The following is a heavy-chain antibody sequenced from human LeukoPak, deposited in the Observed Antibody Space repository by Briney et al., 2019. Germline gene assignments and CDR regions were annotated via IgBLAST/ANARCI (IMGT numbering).Heavy chain of an antibody. CDR3: ARRGYCSGGSCYAGLNWFDP. V-gene: IGHV4-30-4*01. J-gene: IGHJ5*02. D-gene: IGHD2-15*01. CDR1: GGSISSGDHY. CDR2: IYYSGST. Sequence: PSQTLSLTCTVSGGSISSGDHYWSWIRQPPGKSLEWIGHIYYSGSTYYIPSLKSRVTISVDTSKNQFSLKLSSVSAADTAVYYCARRGYCSGGSCYAGLNWFDPWGQGTLVTVSS.